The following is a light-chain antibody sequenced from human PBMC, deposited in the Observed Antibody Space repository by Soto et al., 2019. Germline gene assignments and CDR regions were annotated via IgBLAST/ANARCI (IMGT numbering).Light chain of an antibody. V-gene: IGKV3D-15*01. CDR3: QQFSNWPPGNT. CDR2: ATS. J-gene: IGKJ4*01. CDR1: QTVSSN. Sequence: VVMTQSPVTLSLSPGETATLPCTASQTVSSNLAWYQQKPGQAPRLLIYATSPRATGIPARFSGSGSGTEFTLTISSLQSEHFAVYHCQQFSNWPPGNTFGGGTKVEIK.